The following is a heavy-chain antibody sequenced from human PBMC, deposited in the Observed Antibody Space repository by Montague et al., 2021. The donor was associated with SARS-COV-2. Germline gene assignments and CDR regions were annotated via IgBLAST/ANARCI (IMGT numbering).Heavy chain of an antibody. J-gene: IGHJ3*02. CDR1: GGSFSGYY. V-gene: IGHV4-34*01. Sequence: SETLSLTCAVYGGSFSGYYWTWIRQSPGKGLEWIGNIYHSGSTFYNPSLKSRVSMSVDTSKNQFSLKLSPVTAADTAMYYCARVKWELSVGNVFDIWGQGTMVTVSS. D-gene: IGHD1-26*01. CDR2: IYHSGST. CDR3: ARVKWELSVGNVFDI.